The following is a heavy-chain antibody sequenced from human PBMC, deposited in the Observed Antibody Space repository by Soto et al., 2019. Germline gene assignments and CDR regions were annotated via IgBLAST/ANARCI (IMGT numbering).Heavy chain of an antibody. CDR2: SRVSGGST. CDR1: GFTFSSYA. Sequence: EVQLLESGGGLVQPGGSLRLSCAASGFTFSSYAMSWVRQSPGKGLAWVSGSRVSGGSTYYADSVKGRFTISRDNSKHTLYLQMNSLRAEDTAVYYCATNTRYDPPDYWGQGTLVTVSS. V-gene: IGHV3-23*01. D-gene: IGHD3-16*01. CDR3: ATNTRYDPPDY. J-gene: IGHJ4*02.